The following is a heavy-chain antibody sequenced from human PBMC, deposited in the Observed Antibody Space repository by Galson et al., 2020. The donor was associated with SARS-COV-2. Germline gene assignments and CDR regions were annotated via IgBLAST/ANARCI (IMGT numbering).Heavy chain of an antibody. Sequence: GGSLRLSCSASGFTFSDYAMHWVRQAPGKGLEYVSTLSSNGGTTFYADSVRGRFTISRDNSQNTLYLEMRSLRSEDTAIYYCVKDAYFYFDFWGQGTLVTVSS. CDR2: LSSNGGTT. D-gene: IGHD2-21*01. CDR1: GFTFSDYA. CDR3: VKDAYFYFDF. J-gene: IGHJ4*02. V-gene: IGHV3-64D*06.